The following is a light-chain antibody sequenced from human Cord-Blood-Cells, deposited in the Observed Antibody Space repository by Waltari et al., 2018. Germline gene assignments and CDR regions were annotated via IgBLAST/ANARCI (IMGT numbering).Light chain of an antibody. CDR1: QSISSY. Sequence: DIQKTQSPSSLPASVGDRVTITCRASQSISSYLNWYQQKPGKAPKLLIYAASSLQSGVPSRFSGSGSGTDFTLTISSLQPEDFATYYCQQSYSTPPYTFGQGTKLEIK. CDR3: QQSYSTPPYT. J-gene: IGKJ2*01. CDR2: AAS. V-gene: IGKV1-39*01.